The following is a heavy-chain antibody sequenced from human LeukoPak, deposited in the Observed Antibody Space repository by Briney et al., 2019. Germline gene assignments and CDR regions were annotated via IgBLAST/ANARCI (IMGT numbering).Heavy chain of an antibody. D-gene: IGHD6-13*01. CDR2: INSDGSST. V-gene: IGHV3-74*01. CDR3: ARDSLAAPGTMNY. Sequence: GGSLRLSCAASGFTFSSYWMHWVRQAPGKGLVWVSRINSDGSSTSYADSVKGRFTISRDNAKNSLYLQLNSLRAEDTAVYYCARDSLAAPGTMNYWGQGTLVTVSS. J-gene: IGHJ4*02. CDR1: GFTFSSYW.